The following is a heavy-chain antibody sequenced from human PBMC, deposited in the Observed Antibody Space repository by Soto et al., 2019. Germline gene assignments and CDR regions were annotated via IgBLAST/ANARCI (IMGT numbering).Heavy chain of an antibody. CDR2: IIPIFGTA. V-gene: IGHV1-69*13. D-gene: IGHD3-10*01. J-gene: IGHJ4*02. CDR3: ARDPFTLVRGVIPYLDY. Sequence: SVKVSCKASGGTFSSYAISWVRQAPGQGLEWMGGIIPIFGTANYAQKFQGRVTITADESTSTAYMELSSLRSEDTAVYYCARDPFTLVRGVIPYLDYWGQGTPVTVSS. CDR1: GGTFSSYA.